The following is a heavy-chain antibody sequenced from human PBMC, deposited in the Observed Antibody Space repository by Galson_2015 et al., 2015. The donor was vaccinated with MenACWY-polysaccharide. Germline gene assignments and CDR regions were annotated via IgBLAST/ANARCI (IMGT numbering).Heavy chain of an antibody. D-gene: IGHD6-19*01. CDR3: ARTSSGWYADY. CDR1: GFTFSDYY. V-gene: IGHV3-11*01. Sequence: SLRLSCAASGFTFSDYYMTWIRQAPGKGLEWVSYISSSGRTIYYADSVKGRFTISRDNAKNSLYLQMNSLRAEDTAVYYCARTSSGWYADYWGQGTLVTVSS. J-gene: IGHJ4*02. CDR2: ISSSGRTI.